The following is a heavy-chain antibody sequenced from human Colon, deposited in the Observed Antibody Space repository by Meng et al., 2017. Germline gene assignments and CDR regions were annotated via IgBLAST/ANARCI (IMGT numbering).Heavy chain of an antibody. CDR1: GYF. CDR2: INPNNGDT. CDR3: ARDNMQWLSDY. V-gene: IGHV1-2*06. D-gene: IGHD6-19*01. Sequence: GYFIHWVRQAPGQGLEWMGRINPNNGDTIYAQKFQGKVTMTRDTSISTAYMEVSRLTSNDTAIYYCARDNMQWLSDYWGQGTLVTVSS. J-gene: IGHJ4*02.